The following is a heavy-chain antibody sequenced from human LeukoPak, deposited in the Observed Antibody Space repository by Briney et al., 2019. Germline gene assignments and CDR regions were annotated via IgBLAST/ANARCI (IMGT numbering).Heavy chain of an antibody. CDR3: AKGMVRGIINNYFDY. Sequence: TGGSLRLSCVASGFTFSSHWMSWVRQAPGNVLEWVANINQDGSEKYHVDSGKGRFTISRDNAKNSLYLQMNSLRAEDTAVYFCAKGMVRGIINNYFDYWGPGTLVTVSS. CDR1: GFTFSSHW. J-gene: IGHJ4*02. V-gene: IGHV3-7*03. D-gene: IGHD3-10*01. CDR2: INQDGSEK.